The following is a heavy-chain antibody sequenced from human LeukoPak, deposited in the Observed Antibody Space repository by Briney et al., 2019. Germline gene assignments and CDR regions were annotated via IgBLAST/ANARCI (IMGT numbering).Heavy chain of an antibody. D-gene: IGHD3-10*01. J-gene: IGHJ4*02. CDR2: IYPGDSDT. CDR3: ARPSYGSGSEIVY. Sequence: GESLKISCKGSGYRFTTYWIGWVRQMPGKGLEWMGIIYPGDSDTRYSPSFQGQVTISADKSISTAYLQWSSLKASDTAMYYCARPSYGSGSEIVYWGQGTLVTVSS. V-gene: IGHV5-51*01. CDR1: GYRFTTYW.